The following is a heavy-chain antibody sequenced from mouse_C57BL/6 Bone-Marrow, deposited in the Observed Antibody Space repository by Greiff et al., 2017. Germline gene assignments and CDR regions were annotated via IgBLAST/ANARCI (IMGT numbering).Heavy chain of an antibody. D-gene: IGHD1-1*01. Sequence: QLQQPGPELVKPGASVKISCKASGYAFSSSWMNWVKQRPGKGLEWIGRIYPGDGDTNYNGKFKGKATLTADKSSSTAYMQLSSLTSEDSAVYFCAIYYYGSSFDYWGQGTTLTVSS. CDR3: AIYYYGSSFDY. J-gene: IGHJ2*01. V-gene: IGHV1-82*01. CDR1: GYAFSSSW. CDR2: IYPGDGDT.